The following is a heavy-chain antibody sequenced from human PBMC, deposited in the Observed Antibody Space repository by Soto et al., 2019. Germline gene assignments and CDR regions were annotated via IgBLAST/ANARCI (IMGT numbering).Heavy chain of an antibody. CDR2: IYWDDDK. D-gene: IGHD4-17*01. CDR3: AHRTPTLTGWLDP. J-gene: IGHJ5*02. CDR1: GFSLTTSGVG. Sequence: QITLKESGPTLVKPTQTLTLTCTFSGFSLTTSGVGVGWIRQPPGKALEWLALIYWDDDKRYSPSLKSRLTITKDPSKNPVLLQTTNMDPADKATYFCAHRTPTLTGWLDPWGQGTLVTVS. V-gene: IGHV2-5*02.